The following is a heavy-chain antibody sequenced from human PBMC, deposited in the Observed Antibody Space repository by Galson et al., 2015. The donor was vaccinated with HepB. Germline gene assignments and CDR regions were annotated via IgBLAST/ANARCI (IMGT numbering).Heavy chain of an antibody. CDR1: GFSLSTSGVG. D-gene: IGHD6-19*01. CDR2: IYWDDDK. Sequence: PALVKPTQTLTLTCTFSGFSLSTSGVGVGWIRQPPGKALEWLALIYWDDDKRYSPSLKSRLTITRDTSKNQVVLTMTNMDPVGTATYYCAHSAAAVAGIHDAFDIWGQGTMVTVSS. V-gene: IGHV2-5*02. J-gene: IGHJ3*02. CDR3: AHSAAAVAGIHDAFDI.